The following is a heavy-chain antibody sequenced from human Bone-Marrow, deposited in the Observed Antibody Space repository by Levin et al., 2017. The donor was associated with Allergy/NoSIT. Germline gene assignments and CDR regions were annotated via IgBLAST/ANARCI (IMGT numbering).Heavy chain of an antibody. CDR1: GGSISGGGSY. V-gene: IGHV4-31*03. CDR3: ARDTGYDLDS. J-gene: IGHJ4*02. Sequence: SQTLSLPCTVSGGSISGGGSYWSWIRQHPGKGLEWLGYIYYSGNTYYNPSLKRRLSISVDTSRNQFSLKLSSVTAADTAVYYCARDTGYDLDSWGQGILVTVSS. D-gene: IGHD5-12*01. CDR2: IYYSGNT.